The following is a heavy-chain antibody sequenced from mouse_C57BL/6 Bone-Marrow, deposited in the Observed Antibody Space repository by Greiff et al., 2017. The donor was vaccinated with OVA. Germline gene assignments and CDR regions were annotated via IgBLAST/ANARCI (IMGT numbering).Heavy chain of an antibody. Sequence: VKLMESGPELVKPGASVKISCKASGYAFSSSWMNWVKQRPGKGLEWIGRIYPGDGDTNYNGKFKGKATLTADKSSSTAYMQLSSLTSEDSAVYFCAGGGFAYWGQGTLVTVSA. CDR1: GYAFSSSW. CDR2: IYPGDGDT. CDR3: AGGGFAY. J-gene: IGHJ3*01. V-gene: IGHV1-82*01.